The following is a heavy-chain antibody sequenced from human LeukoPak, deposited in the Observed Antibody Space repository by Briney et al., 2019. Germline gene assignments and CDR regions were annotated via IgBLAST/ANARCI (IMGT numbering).Heavy chain of an antibody. D-gene: IGHD2-8*02. CDR3: ATYRQVLLPFES. Sequence: GGSLRLSCAASGFTFSSYWMRWVRQAPGKGPEWVSSIFPSGGEIHYADSVRGRFTIPRDNSKSTLSLQMNSLGAEDTAIYYCATYRQVLLPFESWGQGTLVTVSS. CDR1: GFTFSSYW. J-gene: IGHJ4*02. CDR2: IFPSGGEI. V-gene: IGHV3-23*01.